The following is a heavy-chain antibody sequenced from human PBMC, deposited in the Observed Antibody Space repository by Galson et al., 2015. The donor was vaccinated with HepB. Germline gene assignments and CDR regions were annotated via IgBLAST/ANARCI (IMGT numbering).Heavy chain of an antibody. CDR1: GFSFSNYG. Sequence: SLRLSCAASGFSFSNYGMHWVRQAPGKGLEWVAVTSFDGTNSYYADSVKGRFTISRDNSENTLYLQMNSLRAEDTAVYYCAKDYDYYDSSGYYVNPYRYYGMDVWGRGTTVTVSS. V-gene: IGHV3-30*18. CDR3: AKDYDYYDSSGYYVNPYRYYGMDV. CDR2: TSFDGTNS. D-gene: IGHD3-22*01. J-gene: IGHJ6*02.